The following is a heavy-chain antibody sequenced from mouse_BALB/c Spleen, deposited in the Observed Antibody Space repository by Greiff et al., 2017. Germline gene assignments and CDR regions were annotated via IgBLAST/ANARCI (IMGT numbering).Heavy chain of an antibody. Sequence: VQLQQSGAELAKPGASVKMSCKASGYTFTSYWMHWVKQRPGQGLEWIGYINPSTGYTEYNQKFKDKATLTADKSSSTAYMQLSSLTSEDSAVYYCARWYSYFDYWGQGTTLTVSS. CDR1: GYTFTSYW. D-gene: IGHD1-1*02. CDR3: ARWYSYFDY. CDR2: INPSTGYT. J-gene: IGHJ2*01. V-gene: IGHV1-7*01.